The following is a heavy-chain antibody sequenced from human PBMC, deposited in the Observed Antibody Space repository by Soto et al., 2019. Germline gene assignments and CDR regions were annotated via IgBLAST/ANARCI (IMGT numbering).Heavy chain of an antibody. CDR3: ARSPLFIAVVGTSPSLMDV. CDR1: GYTFTSYG. Sequence: ASLKVSCKASGYTFTSYGISWVRQAPGQGLEWMGWISAYNGNTNYAQKLQGRVTMTTDTSTSTAYMELRSLRSDDTAVYYCARSPLFIAVVGTSPSLMDVWGQGTTVTGSS. D-gene: IGHD6-19*01. CDR2: ISAYNGNT. J-gene: IGHJ6*02. V-gene: IGHV1-18*01.